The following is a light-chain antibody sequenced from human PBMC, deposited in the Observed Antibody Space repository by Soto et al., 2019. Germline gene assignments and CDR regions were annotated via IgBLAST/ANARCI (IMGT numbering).Light chain of an antibody. CDR3: SSYTSSSTLL. CDR1: RSDVGGYNY. Sequence: QSVLTQPASVSGSPGQSIPISCTGTRSDVGGYNYVSWYQQHPGKAPKLMINDVSNRPSGVSNRFSGSTSGNPASLTISGLQAEDEADYYCSSYTSSSTLLFGGGTKLPVL. CDR2: DVS. J-gene: IGLJ2*01. V-gene: IGLV2-14*01.